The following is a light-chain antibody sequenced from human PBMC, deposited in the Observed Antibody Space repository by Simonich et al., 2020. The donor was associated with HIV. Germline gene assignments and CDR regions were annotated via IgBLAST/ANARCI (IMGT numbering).Light chain of an antibody. CDR1: SSDVGNYNL. V-gene: IGLV2-23*03. CDR3: SSYSGTNSFLV. J-gene: IGLJ2*01. CDR2: EGS. Sequence: QSALTQPASVSGSPGQSITISCTETSSDVGNYNLVSWYQQYPGKAPKLMIYEGSKRPSGVSNRFSGSKSGNTASLTISGLQAEDEADYYCSSYSGTNSFLVFGGGTKLTVL.